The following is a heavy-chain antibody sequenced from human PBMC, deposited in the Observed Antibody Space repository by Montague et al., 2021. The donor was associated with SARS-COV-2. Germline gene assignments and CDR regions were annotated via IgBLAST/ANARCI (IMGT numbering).Heavy chain of an antibody. J-gene: IGHJ4*02. CDR2: IGASGTDT. Sequence: SLRLSCASSGFRFTDYAMSWVRQAPGKGLEWVSAIGASGTDTYYADSVRGRFTSSRDNSKNMLYLHLNSLRVEDTAVYYCAKRVVVTSYRYFDYWGQGTLVTVSS. CDR1: GFRFTDYA. CDR3: AKRVVVTSYRYFDY. V-gene: IGHV3-23*01. D-gene: IGHD2-21*02.